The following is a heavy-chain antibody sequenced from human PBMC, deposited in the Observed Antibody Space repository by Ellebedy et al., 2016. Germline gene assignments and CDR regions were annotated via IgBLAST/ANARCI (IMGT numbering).Heavy chain of an antibody. D-gene: IGHD2-2*02. CDR3: ARDPPGRYCSSTSCYTEDAFDI. J-gene: IGHJ3*02. Sequence: GESLKISCAASGFTFSSYAMSWVRQAPGKGLEWVSAISGSGGSTYYADSVKGRFTISRDNAKNSLYLQMNSLRAEDTAVYYCARDPPGRYCSSTSCYTEDAFDIWGQGTMVTVSS. CDR2: ISGSGGST. V-gene: IGHV3-23*01. CDR1: GFTFSSYA.